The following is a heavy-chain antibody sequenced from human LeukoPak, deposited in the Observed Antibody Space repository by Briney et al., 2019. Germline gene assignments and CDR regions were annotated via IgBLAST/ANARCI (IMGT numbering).Heavy chain of an antibody. V-gene: IGHV3-11*01. J-gene: IGHJ4*02. CDR2: ISSSGGTI. CDR3: AKDGNWARFED. Sequence: GGSLRLSCAASGFIFSDYYMSWIRQAPGKGLEWVSYISSSGGTIYYADSVKGRFTISRDNSKNMVWLQINSPTAEDTATYYCAKDGNWARFEDWGQGTLVTVSS. D-gene: IGHD7-27*01. CDR1: GFIFSDYY.